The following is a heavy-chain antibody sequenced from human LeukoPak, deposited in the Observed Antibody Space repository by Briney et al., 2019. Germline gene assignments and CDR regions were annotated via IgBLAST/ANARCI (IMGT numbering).Heavy chain of an antibody. D-gene: IGHD5-18*01. CDR1: GGSVSSDSFY. V-gene: IGHV4-61*01. CDR2: IYYSGRT. Sequence: SETLSLTCSVSGGSVSSDSFYWSWNRQPPGKGLEWIGYIYYSGRTFYNPSLKSRVTISVDTSKNQFSLKLSSVTAADTAVYYCARETAMISTWSAFDYWGQGILVTVSS. J-gene: IGHJ4*02. CDR3: ARETAMISTWSAFDY.